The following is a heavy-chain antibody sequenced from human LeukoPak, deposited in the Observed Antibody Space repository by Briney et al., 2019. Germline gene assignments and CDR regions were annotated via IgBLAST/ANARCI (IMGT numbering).Heavy chain of an antibody. V-gene: IGHV3-30-3*01. J-gene: IGHJ4*02. CDR1: GLTFSGYD. CDR3: ARASYVPGIAVAGTIDY. D-gene: IGHD6-19*01. Sequence: PGGSLRLSCAASGLTFSGYDMRWVRQAPGKGLEWVAVISYDGSNKYYADSVKDRFTISRDNSKNTLYLQMNSLRAEDTAVYYCARASYVPGIAVAGTIDYWGQGTLVTVSS. CDR2: ISYDGSNK.